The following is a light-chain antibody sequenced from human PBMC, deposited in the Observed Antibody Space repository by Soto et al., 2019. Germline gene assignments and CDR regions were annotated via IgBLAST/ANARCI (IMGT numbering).Light chain of an antibody. J-gene: IGLJ2*01. CDR1: SSDVGGYNY. Sequence: QSALTQPASVSGSPGQSITISCTGTSSDVGGYNYVSWYQQHPGKAPKVMIYEVSNRPPGVSNRFSGAKSGNTASLTISGLQAEDEADYYCSSYTSSNTFVVFGGGTKVTVL. CDR3: SSYTSSNTFVV. CDR2: EVS. V-gene: IGLV2-14*01.